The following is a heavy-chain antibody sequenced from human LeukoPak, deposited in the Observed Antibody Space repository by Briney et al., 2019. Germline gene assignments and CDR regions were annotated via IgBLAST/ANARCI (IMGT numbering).Heavy chain of an antibody. CDR1: GGSISSSSYY. J-gene: IGHJ5*02. D-gene: IGHD6-13*01. Sequence: SETLSLTCTVSGGSISSSSYYWGWIRQPPGKGLEWIGNIYYSGSTYYNPALKSRVTISLDTSKNQFSLRLSSVTAADTAVYYCARDRIAGRFNWFDPWGQGTLVTVSS. V-gene: IGHV4-39*07. CDR2: IYYSGST. CDR3: ARDRIAGRFNWFDP.